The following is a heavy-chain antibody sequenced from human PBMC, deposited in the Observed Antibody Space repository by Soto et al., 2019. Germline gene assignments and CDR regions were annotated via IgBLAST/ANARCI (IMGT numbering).Heavy chain of an antibody. Sequence: QVQLVQSGAEVKKPGASVKLSCKTSGYTFTSHYLHWVRQAPGQGLEWMGIINPSGGATKYAQKFQGRVTMTRDTSTSTVYMELDGLTSEDTAVYYCARVDAIFRVLGVEYYFDYWGQGTLVTVPS. V-gene: IGHV1-46*03. CDR2: INPSGGAT. CDR3: ARVDAIFRVLGVEYYFDY. J-gene: IGHJ4*02. D-gene: IGHD3-3*01. CDR1: GYTFTSHY.